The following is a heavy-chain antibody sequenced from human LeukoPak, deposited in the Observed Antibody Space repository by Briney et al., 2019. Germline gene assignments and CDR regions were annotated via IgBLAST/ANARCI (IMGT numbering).Heavy chain of an antibody. CDR1: GFTFSSYS. CDR3: ARGASYSWGY. V-gene: IGHV3-21*01. Sequence: GGSLRLSCAASGFTFSSYSMKWVRQAPGKGLEWVSFISSSSSYIYYADSVKGRFTISRDNAKNSLYLQMNSLRAEDTAVYYCARGASYSWGYWGQGTLVTVSS. CDR2: ISSSSSYI. D-gene: IGHD2-15*01. J-gene: IGHJ4*02.